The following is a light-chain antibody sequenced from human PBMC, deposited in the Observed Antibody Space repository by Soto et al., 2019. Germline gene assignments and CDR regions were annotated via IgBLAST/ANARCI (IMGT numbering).Light chain of an antibody. CDR1: SSNIGARYD. J-gene: IGLJ2*01. CDR2: GNN. Sequence: QSVLTQPPSVSGAPGQRVTISCTGSSSNIGARYDVHWYQQLPGTAPKPLIYGNNNQPSGVPDRFSGSKSGTSASLAITGLQAEDEADYYCQSYDSSLSGYVIFGGGTKLTVL. V-gene: IGLV1-40*01. CDR3: QSYDSSLSGYVI.